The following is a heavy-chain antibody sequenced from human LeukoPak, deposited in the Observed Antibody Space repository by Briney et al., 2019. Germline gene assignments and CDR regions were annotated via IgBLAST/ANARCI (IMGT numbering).Heavy chain of an antibody. J-gene: IGHJ4*02. D-gene: IGHD1-1*01. CDR2: INLDGRGT. CDR3: ARDQRGNWNDTPRY. CDR1: GFTFSSFW. Sequence: GGSLRLSCSASGFTFSSFWMHWVRQVPGKGLVWVSRINLDGRGTTYADSVKGRFTVSRDNAKNTLFLQMNSLRAEDTGMYYCARDQRGNWNDTPRYWGQGTLVTVSS. V-gene: IGHV3-74*01.